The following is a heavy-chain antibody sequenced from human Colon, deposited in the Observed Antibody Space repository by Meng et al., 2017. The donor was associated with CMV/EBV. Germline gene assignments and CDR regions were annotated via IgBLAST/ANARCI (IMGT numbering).Heavy chain of an antibody. Sequence: QVQLVGSGGGVVRPGGSLRLSCVTSGFIFSHYSMQWVRQSPGKGLEWVAHIRFDGSQQFYVQSVKGRFTVSRHDPKNTLYLQMNDLRPEDTGVYYCATDHLWGMPNWGRGTLVTVSS. CDR1: GFIFSHYS. D-gene: IGHD3-3*02. CDR2: IRFDGSQQ. CDR3: ATDHLWGMPN. V-gene: IGHV3-30*02. J-gene: IGHJ4*02.